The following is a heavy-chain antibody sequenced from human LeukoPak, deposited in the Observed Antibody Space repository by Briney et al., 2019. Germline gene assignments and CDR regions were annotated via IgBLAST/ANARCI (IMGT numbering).Heavy chain of an antibody. CDR2: ISGGAINT. CDR1: GFTFSSYA. Sequence: GGSLRLSCAASGFTFSSYAMSWVRQAPGKGLEWVSGISGGAINTYYADSVKGRFTISRDNSKNTLYLQMNSLRAEDTAAYYCAKSSSLVVITNFDYWGQGTLVTVSS. J-gene: IGHJ4*02. D-gene: IGHD3-22*01. CDR3: AKSSSLVVITNFDY. V-gene: IGHV3-23*01.